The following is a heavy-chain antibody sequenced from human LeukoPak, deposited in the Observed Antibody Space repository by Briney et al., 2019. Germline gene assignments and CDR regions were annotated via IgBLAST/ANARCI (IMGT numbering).Heavy chain of an antibody. D-gene: IGHD6-19*01. V-gene: IGHV1-2*02. Sequence: ASVKVSCKTSVYPFTWYYMHWVRPAPGQGLEWMGWINPSSGDTNYAQNFQGRVTMTRDTSISTAYMELSRLTSDDTAVYYCARDGNEAVAGTGAVTYWGQGTLVTVSS. CDR1: VYPFTWYY. J-gene: IGHJ4*02. CDR3: ARDGNEAVAGTGAVTY. CDR2: INPSSGDT.